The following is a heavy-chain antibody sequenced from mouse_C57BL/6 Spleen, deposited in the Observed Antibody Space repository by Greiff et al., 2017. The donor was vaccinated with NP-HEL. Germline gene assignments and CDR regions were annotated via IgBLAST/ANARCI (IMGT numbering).Heavy chain of an antibody. J-gene: IGHJ1*03. CDR1: GYTFTDYN. D-gene: IGHD3-3*01. Sequence: VQLQQSGPELVKPGASVKMSCKASGYTFTDYNMHWVKQSHGKSLEWIGYINPNNGGTSYIQKFKGKATLTVNKSSSTAYMELRSLTSEDSAVYYCARRAGTRWYFDVWGTGTTVTVSS. V-gene: IGHV1-22*01. CDR3: ARRAGTRWYFDV. CDR2: INPNNGGT.